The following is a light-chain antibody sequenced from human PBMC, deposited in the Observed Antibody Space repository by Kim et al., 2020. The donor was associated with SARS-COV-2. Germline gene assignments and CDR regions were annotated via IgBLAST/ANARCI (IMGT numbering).Light chain of an antibody. Sequence: ASVGDRVTITCRASQSISNYLNWYQQKPGKAPKLLIYAASSLQSGGPSRFSGSGSGTDFTLTISSLQREDFASYYCQQSYSTLVFGQGTKVDIK. CDR1: QSISNY. J-gene: IGKJ1*01. CDR3: QQSYSTLV. V-gene: IGKV1-39*01. CDR2: AAS.